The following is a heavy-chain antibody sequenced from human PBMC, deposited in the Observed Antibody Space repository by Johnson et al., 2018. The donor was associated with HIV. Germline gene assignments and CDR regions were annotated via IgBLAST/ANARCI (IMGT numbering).Heavy chain of an antibody. CDR3: AILPDYYDSRGYYHDDAFDI. Sequence: VQLVESGGALVQPGGSLRLSCEVSGFTISTFWMHWVRQVPGTGLMWVSRISGDGSSSSYADSVKGRFTISRDNAKNTLYLQLNSLRAEDTAVYYCAILPDYYDSRGYYHDDAFDIWGQGTLVAVSS. J-gene: IGHJ3*02. CDR2: ISGDGSSS. V-gene: IGHV3-74*02. D-gene: IGHD3-22*01. CDR1: GFTISTFW.